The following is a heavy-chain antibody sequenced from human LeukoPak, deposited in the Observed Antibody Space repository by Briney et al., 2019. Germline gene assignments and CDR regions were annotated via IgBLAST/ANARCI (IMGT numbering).Heavy chain of an antibody. CDR1: GFTFSSYS. D-gene: IGHD1-26*01. V-gene: IGHV3-48*01. Sequence: GGSLRLSCAASGFTFSSYSMNWVRQAPGKGLEWVSFISSSSSTIYYADSVKGRFTISRDNSKNTLYLQMNSLRAEDTAVYYCARGGSYLSAFDIWGQGTMVTVSS. CDR2: ISSSSSTI. CDR3: ARGGSYLSAFDI. J-gene: IGHJ3*02.